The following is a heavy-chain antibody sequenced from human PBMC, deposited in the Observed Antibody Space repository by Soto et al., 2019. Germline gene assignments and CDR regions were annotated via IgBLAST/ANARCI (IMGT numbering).Heavy chain of an antibody. J-gene: IGHJ4*02. V-gene: IGHV1-69*18. CDR1: GVTFSSYA. CDR3: AKDGSWDGGGGES. CDR2: IIPVFRTS. Sequence: QVQPVQSGAELKKPGSSVKVSCSASGVTFSSYAFTWVRQAPGQGLEWMGNIIPVFRTSNYAQGFQGRLTISADESTNTIYMELSSLRSEDTAVYFCAKDGSWDGGGGESWGQGTLVIVSS. D-gene: IGHD3-16*01.